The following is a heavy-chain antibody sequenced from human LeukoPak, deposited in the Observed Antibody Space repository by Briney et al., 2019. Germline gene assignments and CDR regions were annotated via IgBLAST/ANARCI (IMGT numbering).Heavy chain of an antibody. CDR2: ISSSSSTI. CDR1: RFTFSSYS. V-gene: IGHV3-48*01. CDR3: ARDRYGSGSYYYFDS. Sequence: GGSLRLSCAASRFTFSSYSMNWVRQAPGKGLEWVSYISSSSSTIYYADSVKGRFTISRDNAKNSLYLQMYSLRAEDTAVYYCARDRYGSGSYYYFDSWGQGTLVTVSS. D-gene: IGHD3-10*01. J-gene: IGHJ4*02.